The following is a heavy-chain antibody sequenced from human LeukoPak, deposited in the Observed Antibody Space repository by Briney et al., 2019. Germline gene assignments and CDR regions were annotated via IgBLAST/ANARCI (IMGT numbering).Heavy chain of an antibody. CDR1: GFTFSSYA. Sequence: GGSLRLSCAASGFTFSSYAMHWVRQAPGKGLEWVAVISYDGSNKYYADSVKGRFTISRDNSKNTLYLQMNSLRAEDTAVYYCARDITPPTYDFWSGYYYGMDVWGQGTTVTASS. J-gene: IGHJ6*02. D-gene: IGHD3-3*01. CDR2: ISYDGSNK. CDR3: ARDITPPTYDFWSGYYYGMDV. V-gene: IGHV3-30-3*01.